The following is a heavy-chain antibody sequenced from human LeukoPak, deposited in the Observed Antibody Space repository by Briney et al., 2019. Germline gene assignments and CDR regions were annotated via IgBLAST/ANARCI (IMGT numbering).Heavy chain of an antibody. J-gene: IGHJ6*03. D-gene: IGHD3-3*01. CDR1: GYTFTSYG. V-gene: IGHV1-2*02. Sequence: ASVKVSCKASGYTFTSYGISWVRQAPGQGLEWMGWINPNSGGTNYAQKFQGRVTMTRDTSISTAYMELSRLRSDDTAVYYCARVIVRSGSIFPYYMDVWGKGTTVTVSS. CDR3: ARVIVRSGSIFPYYMDV. CDR2: INPNSGGT.